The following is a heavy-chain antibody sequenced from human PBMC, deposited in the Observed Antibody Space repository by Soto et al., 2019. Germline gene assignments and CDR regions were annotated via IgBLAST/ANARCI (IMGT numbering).Heavy chain of an antibody. CDR1: GGSISSYY. Sequence: SETLSLTGSVSGGSISSYYCTWIRQPAGKGLEWIGRIYTSGTTNYNPSLESRVTMSVDTSKNQFSLRLSSVTAADTDVYYCARGRGSTGTKYYFDCLGQGTLVTVSS. D-gene: IGHD1-1*01. J-gene: IGHJ4*02. CDR3: ARGRGSTGTKYYFDC. V-gene: IGHV4-4*07. CDR2: IYTSGTT.